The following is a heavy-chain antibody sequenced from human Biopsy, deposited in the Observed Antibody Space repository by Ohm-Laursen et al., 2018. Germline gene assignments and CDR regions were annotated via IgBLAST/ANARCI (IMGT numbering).Heavy chain of an antibody. D-gene: IGHD2-15*01. Sequence: VSSVKVSCKSSTGTFDSYGVTWVRQAPGQGLEWVGRIIPILRTTTYAPKFQGRVTFTADKSSSTAYLELSSLTSEDTAMFYCAREAIGYQLPCDDWGQGTLVTVSS. J-gene: IGHJ4*02. CDR1: TGTFDSYG. CDR3: AREAIGYQLPCDD. CDR2: IIPILRTT. V-gene: IGHV1-69*04.